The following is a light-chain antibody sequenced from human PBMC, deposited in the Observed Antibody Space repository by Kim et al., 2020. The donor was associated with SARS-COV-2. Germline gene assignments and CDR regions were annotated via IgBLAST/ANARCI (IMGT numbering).Light chain of an antibody. CDR2: DAS. Sequence: DIQMTQSPSSLSASVGDKVTITCQASQGISRYLNWYQQKPGKAPKLLLYDASNLRTGVPSRFSGSGSGTDFIFIIDSLQPEDAATYFCQQYETLPTIGQGTRLEIK. CDR1: QGISRY. V-gene: IGKV1-33*01. CDR3: QQYETLPT. J-gene: IGKJ5*01.